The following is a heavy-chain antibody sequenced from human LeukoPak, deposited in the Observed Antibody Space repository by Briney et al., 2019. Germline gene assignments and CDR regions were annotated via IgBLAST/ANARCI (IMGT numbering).Heavy chain of an antibody. V-gene: IGHV3-64*01. CDR3: ATYYYGSGGFHFHH. CDR1: GFTFRSYG. Sequence: GGSLRLSCAASGFTFRSYGMHWVRQAPGGGLEYVSAISSNGGRTYYANSVKGSFTISRDNSRNTLYLQMGSLRAEDMAVYYCATYYYGSGGFHFHHWGQGTLVTVSS. D-gene: IGHD3-22*01. CDR2: ISSNGGRT. J-gene: IGHJ1*01.